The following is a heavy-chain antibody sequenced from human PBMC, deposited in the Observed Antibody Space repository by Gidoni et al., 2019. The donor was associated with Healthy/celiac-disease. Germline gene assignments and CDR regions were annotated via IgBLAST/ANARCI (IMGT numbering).Heavy chain of an antibody. D-gene: IGHD6-19*01. J-gene: IGHJ6*02. Sequence: QVQLVASGGGVVQPGLSLCLHCSASGFTFSSYCMTWVGQGPCKGLEWVAVIAYDGSNKYYADSVKCRFTISRDNSKNTLYLQMNSLRAEDTAVYYCAKDQSGDSSGWYYYYYYGMDVWGQGTTVTVSS. CDR1: GFTFSSYC. CDR3: AKDQSGDSSGWYYYYYYGMDV. CDR2: IAYDGSNK. V-gene: IGHV3-30*18.